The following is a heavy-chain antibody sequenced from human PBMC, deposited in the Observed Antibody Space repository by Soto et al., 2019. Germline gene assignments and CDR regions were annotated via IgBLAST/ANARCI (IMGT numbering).Heavy chain of an antibody. D-gene: IGHD6-19*01. CDR1: GFTFSSYA. CDR3: AKVLRGSGWSRTYYYYGMDV. V-gene: IGHV3-23*01. Sequence: EVQLLESGGGLVQPGGSLRLSCAASGFTFSSYAMSWVRQAPGKGLEWVSAISGSGGSTYYADSVKGRFTISRDNSKNTLYLQMNSLRAEDTAVYYCAKVLRGSGWSRTYYYYGMDVWGQGTTVTVSS. J-gene: IGHJ6*02. CDR2: ISGSGGST.